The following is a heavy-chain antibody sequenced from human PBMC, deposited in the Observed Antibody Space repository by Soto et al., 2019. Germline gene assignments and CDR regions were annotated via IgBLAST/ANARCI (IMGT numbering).Heavy chain of an antibody. J-gene: IGHJ6*02. CDR1: GFTFDDYT. D-gene: IGHD3-22*01. Sequence: GSLRLSCAASGFTFDDYTMHWVRQAPGKGLEWVSLISWDGGSTYYADSVKGRFTISRDNSKNSLYLQMNSLRTEDTALYYCAKDIYDSSGYYSNYYYYYGMDVWGQGTTVTVSS. CDR3: AKDIYDSSGYYSNYYYYYGMDV. CDR2: ISWDGGST. V-gene: IGHV3-43*01.